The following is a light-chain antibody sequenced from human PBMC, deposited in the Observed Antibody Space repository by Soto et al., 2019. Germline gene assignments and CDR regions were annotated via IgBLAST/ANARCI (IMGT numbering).Light chain of an antibody. CDR3: QQYENLPT. J-gene: IGKJ5*01. V-gene: IGKV1-5*01. CDR1: PSISSW. CDR2: DAS. Sequence: DIQMTQSPSPRSGSVGARVPITCRASPSISSWLAWYQQNPGKAPKLLIYDASSLESGVPSRFSGSGSGTEFTLTISSLQPDDFATYYCQQYENLPTFGQGTQLEIK.